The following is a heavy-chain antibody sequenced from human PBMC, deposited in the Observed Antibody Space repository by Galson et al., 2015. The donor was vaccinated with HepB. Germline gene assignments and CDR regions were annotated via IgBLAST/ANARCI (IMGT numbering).Heavy chain of an antibody. CDR2: INPNSGST. D-gene: IGHD2-2*01. CDR1: GYTFTGYS. V-gene: IGHV1-2*02. Sequence: SLKLSCKASGYTFTGYSMHWVRQAPGQGLEWMGWINPNSGSTNYAQQFQGRVTMTRDTSISTAYMELSRLRSDDTAVYYCARDRFPTGCGSSSGGGDIWGQGTMVTVSS. J-gene: IGHJ3*02. CDR3: ARDRFPTGCGSSSGGGDI.